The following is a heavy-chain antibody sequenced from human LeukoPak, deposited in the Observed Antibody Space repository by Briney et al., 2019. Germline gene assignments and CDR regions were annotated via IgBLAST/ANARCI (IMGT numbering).Heavy chain of an antibody. CDR2: IIPIFGTA. J-gene: IGHJ3*02. D-gene: IGHD6-19*01. CDR3: ATAKYSGGWYGAFDI. CDR1: GYTFTSYA. Sequence: SVKVSCKASGYTFTSYAMHWVRQAPGQGLEWMGGIIPIFGTANYAQKFQGRVTITADESTSTAYMELSSLRSEDAAVYYCATAKYSGGWYGAFDIWGQGTMVTVSS. V-gene: IGHV1-69*13.